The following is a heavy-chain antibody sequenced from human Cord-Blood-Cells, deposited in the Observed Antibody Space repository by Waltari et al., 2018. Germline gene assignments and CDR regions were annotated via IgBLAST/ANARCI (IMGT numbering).Heavy chain of an antibody. D-gene: IGHD6-6*01. Sequence: QVQLVQSGAEVKKPGASVKVSCKASGYTFTSYAMHWVCQAPGQRLEWMGWINACNSNTKYSRKFQGRVTITRDTSAITAYMELSSLISEDTAVYYCARSKVKAARLDCMDVWGQGTTVTVSS. CDR3: ARSKVKAARLDCMDV. V-gene: IGHV1-3*01. CDR1: GYTFTSYA. J-gene: IGHJ6*02. CDR2: INACNSNT.